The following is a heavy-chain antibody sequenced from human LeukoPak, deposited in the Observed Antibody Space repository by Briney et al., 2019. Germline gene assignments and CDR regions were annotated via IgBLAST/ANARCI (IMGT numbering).Heavy chain of an antibody. Sequence: ASVKVSCKASGYTFTGYYMHWVRQAPGQGLEWMGWINPNSGGTNYAQKFQGRVTMTRDTSISTAYMELSRLRSDDTAVYYCARVPARYYYYFMDVWGKGTTVTVSS. CDR3: ARVPARYYYYFMDV. J-gene: IGHJ6*03. CDR2: INPNSGGT. V-gene: IGHV1-2*02. CDR1: GYTFTGYY.